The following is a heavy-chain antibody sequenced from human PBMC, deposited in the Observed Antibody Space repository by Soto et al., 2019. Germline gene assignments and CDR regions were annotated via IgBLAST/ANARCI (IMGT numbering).Heavy chain of an antibody. CDR2: IENSGAST. V-gene: IGHV3-23*01. J-gene: IGHJ3*02. CDR3: AKDRAGICSGGSCGAFDI. CDR1: RFTLSSYA. D-gene: IGHD2-15*01. Sequence: PGGSLRLSCAASRFTLSSYAMSWVRQAPGKGLEWVSGIENSGASTYYADSMKGRFTISRDNSKNTLYLQMNSLRAEDTAVYYCAKDRAGICSGGSCGAFDIWGQGTMVTVSS.